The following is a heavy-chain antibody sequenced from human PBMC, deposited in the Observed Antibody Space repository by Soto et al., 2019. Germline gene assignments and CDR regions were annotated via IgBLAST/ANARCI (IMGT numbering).Heavy chain of an antibody. CDR3: AKDTFGESLPAH. Sequence: GGSLRLSCAASGFTFSSYGMHWVRQAPGKGLEWVAVIWYDGSNKYYADSVKGRFTISRDNSQNTLYLQMNSLRAEDTAVYYCAKDTFGESLPAHWGQGTLVTVSS. D-gene: IGHD3-10*01. V-gene: IGHV3-30*02. CDR2: IWYDGSNK. CDR1: GFTFSSYG. J-gene: IGHJ4*02.